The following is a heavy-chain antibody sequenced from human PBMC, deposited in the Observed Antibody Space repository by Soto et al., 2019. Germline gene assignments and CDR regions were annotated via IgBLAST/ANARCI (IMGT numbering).Heavy chain of an antibody. Sequence: PSETLSLTCTVSGGSISSYYWSWIRQPAGKGLEWIGRIYTSGSTNYNPSLKSRVTMSVDTSKNQFSLKLSSVTAADTAVYYCARGELGELSSVLNFDYWGQGTLVTSPQ. J-gene: IGHJ4*02. CDR2: IYTSGST. V-gene: IGHV4-4*07. CDR3: ARGELGELSSVLNFDY. D-gene: IGHD3-16*02. CDR1: GGSISSYY.